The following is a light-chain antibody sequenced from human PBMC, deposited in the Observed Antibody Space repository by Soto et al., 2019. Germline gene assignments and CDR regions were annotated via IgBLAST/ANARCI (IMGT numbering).Light chain of an antibody. J-gene: IGKJ5*01. CDR1: ESVSRN. CDR3: QQYNSWPPIT. CDR2: DAS. V-gene: IGKV3-15*01. Sequence: EVGMTQSPATLSVSPGERATVSCGASESVSRNLAWYQQKPGQAPRLLIYDASTRATGIPDRFSGGGSGTEFTLTISSLQSEDFVVYYCQQYNSWPPITFGQGTRLEIK.